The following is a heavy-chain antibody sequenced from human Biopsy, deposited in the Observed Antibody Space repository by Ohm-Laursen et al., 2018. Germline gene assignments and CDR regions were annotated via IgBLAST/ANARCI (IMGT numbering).Heavy chain of an antibody. J-gene: IGHJ4*02. V-gene: IGHV3-66*01. CDR1: KFTVRTNS. D-gene: IGHD2-15*01. Sequence: SLRLSCAASKFTVRTNSMSWVRLAPGKGLEWVSVIYAGATTYYPDSVKGRFTISRDNSRNTVCLQMDSLRGEDTAVYFCARGSGSGFYFDQWGQGTLVTVSS. CDR3: ARGSGSGFYFDQ. CDR2: IYAGATT.